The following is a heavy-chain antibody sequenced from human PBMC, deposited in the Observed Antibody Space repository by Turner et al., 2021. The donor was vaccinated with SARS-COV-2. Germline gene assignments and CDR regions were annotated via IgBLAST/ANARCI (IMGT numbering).Heavy chain of an antibody. V-gene: IGHV4-34*01. J-gene: IGHJ4*02. D-gene: IGHD4-4*01. CDR3: ARGATLQYYFDY. CDR1: GGSFSGYY. CDR2: INHSGST. Sequence: QVQLQQWGAGLLKPSATLSLTCAVYGGSFSGYYWTWIRQPPGKGLEWIGEINHSGSTNYNPSLKSRVTISVDTSKNQFSLKLSSVTAADTAVYYCARGATLQYYFDYWGQGTLVTVSS.